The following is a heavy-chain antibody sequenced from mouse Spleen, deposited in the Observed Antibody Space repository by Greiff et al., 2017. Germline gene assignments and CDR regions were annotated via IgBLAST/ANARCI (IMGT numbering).Heavy chain of an antibody. J-gene: IGHJ4*01. D-gene: IGHD1-2*01. V-gene: IGHV1-62-2*01. CDR3: ARHEAVTTAVYYYAMDY. CDR1: GYTFTEYT. CDR2: FYPGSGSI. Sequence: QVQLKQSGAELVKPGASVKLSCKASGYTFTEYTIHWVKQRSGQGLEWIGWFYPGSGSIKYNENFKDKATLTADKSSSTVYMELSRLTSEDSAVYFCARHEAVTTAVYYYAMDYWGQGTSVTVSS.